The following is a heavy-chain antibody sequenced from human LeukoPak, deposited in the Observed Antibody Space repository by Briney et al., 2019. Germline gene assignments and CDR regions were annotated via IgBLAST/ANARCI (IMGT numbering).Heavy chain of an antibody. CDR3: ASRSALTGYLYYCYGMDV. V-gene: IGHV4-34*01. CDR2: INHSGST. D-gene: IGHD3-9*01. CDR1: GGSFSGYY. Sequence: SETLSLTCAVYGGSFSGYYWSWIRQPPGKGLEWIGEINHSGSTNYNPSLKSRVTISVDTSKTQFSLKLSSVTAADTAVYYCASRSALTGYLYYCYGMDVWGKGTTVTVSS. J-gene: IGHJ6*04.